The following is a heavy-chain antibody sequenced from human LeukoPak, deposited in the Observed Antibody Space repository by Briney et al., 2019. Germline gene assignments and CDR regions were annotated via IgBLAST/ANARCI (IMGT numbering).Heavy chain of an antibody. Sequence: ASVKVSCKASGYTFTGYYMHWVRQAPGQGLEWMGWINPNSGGTNYAQKFQGRVIMTRDTSISTAYMELSRLRSDDTAVYYCARGVMRYRITMVRGQYDYWGQGTLVTVSS. V-gene: IGHV1-2*02. D-gene: IGHD3-10*01. J-gene: IGHJ4*02. CDR3: ARGVMRYRITMVRGQYDY. CDR2: INPNSGGT. CDR1: GYTFTGYY.